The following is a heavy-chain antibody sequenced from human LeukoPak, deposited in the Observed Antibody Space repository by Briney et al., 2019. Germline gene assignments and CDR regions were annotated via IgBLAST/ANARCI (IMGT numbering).Heavy chain of an antibody. CDR1: GFTVRSNY. CDR2: IRGAGTT. J-gene: IGHJ4*02. D-gene: IGHD5-24*01. Sequence: GGSLRLSCAASGFTVRSNYMSWVRQAPGKGLEWVSVIRGAGTTEYADSVKGRFNISRDNSKNTLYLQMTSLRAEDKGVYYCARERRGGDGYKHGFDYWGQGTLVTVSS. V-gene: IGHV3-53*01. CDR3: ARERRGGDGYKHGFDY.